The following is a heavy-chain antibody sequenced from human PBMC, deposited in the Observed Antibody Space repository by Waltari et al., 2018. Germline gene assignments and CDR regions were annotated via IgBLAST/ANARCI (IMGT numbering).Heavy chain of an antibody. V-gene: IGHV1-69*01. Sequence: QVPLVQSGAEVKKPGSSVKVSCKDSGGTFSSYAIRWVRQAPGQGLEWRGGIIPIFGTANYAQKFQGRVTITADESTSTAYMELSSLRSEDTAVYYCASRVADGSSPLNHYFDYWGQGTLVTVSS. CDR3: ASRVADGSSPLNHYFDY. J-gene: IGHJ4*02. D-gene: IGHD6-13*01. CDR1: GGTFSSYA. CDR2: IIPIFGTA.